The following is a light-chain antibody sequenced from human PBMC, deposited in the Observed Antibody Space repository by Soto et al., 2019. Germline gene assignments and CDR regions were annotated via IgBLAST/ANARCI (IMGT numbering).Light chain of an antibody. CDR2: GAS. CDR1: QSVSST. J-gene: IGKJ1*01. Sequence: EIVMTQSPATLSVSPGERATLSCRASQSVSSTLAWYQQKPGQAPRLLIYGASTRATGIPARCTGSGSGTEFTLTISSLQSEDFAVYYCQQYYNWPPWTFGQGTKVEIK. CDR3: QQYYNWPPWT. V-gene: IGKV3-15*01.